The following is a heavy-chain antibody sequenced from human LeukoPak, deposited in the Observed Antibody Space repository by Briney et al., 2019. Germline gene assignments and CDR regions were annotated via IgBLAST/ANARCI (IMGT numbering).Heavy chain of an antibody. CDR2: IYHSGST. Sequence: PSETLPLTCAVSGYSISSGYYWGWIRQPPGKGLEWIGNIYHSGSTYYNPSLKSRVTISVDTSKNQFSLKLSSVTAADTAVYYCARLVWGSLTGYYFDYWGQGTLVTVSS. J-gene: IGHJ4*02. CDR3: ARLVWGSLTGYYFDY. CDR1: GYSISSGYY. V-gene: IGHV4-38-2*01. D-gene: IGHD3-16*01.